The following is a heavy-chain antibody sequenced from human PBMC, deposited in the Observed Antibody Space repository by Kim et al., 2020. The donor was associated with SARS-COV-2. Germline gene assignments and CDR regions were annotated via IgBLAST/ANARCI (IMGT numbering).Heavy chain of an antibody. Sequence: SETLSLTCTVSGGSISSYYWSWIRQPPGKGLEWIGYIYYSGSTNYNPSLKSRVTISVDTSKNQFSLKLSSVTAADTAVYYCARQSSSSSLVQHWGQGTLVTVSS. V-gene: IGHV4-59*08. CDR2: IYYSGST. D-gene: IGHD6-6*01. CDR1: GGSISSYY. CDR3: ARQSSSSSLVQH. J-gene: IGHJ1*01.